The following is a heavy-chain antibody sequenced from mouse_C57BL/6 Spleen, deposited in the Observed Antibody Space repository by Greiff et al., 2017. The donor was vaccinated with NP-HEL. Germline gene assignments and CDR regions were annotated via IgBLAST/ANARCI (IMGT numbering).Heavy chain of an antibody. CDR1: GFTFSDYG. D-gene: IGHD1-1*01. V-gene: IGHV5-17*01. CDR3: ARDQIYYYGSSYWYFDV. J-gene: IGHJ1*03. Sequence: EVHLVESGGGLVKPGGSLKLSCAASGFTFSDYGMHWVRQAPEKGLEWVAYISSGSSTIYYADTVKGRFTISRDNAKNTLFLQMTSLRSEDTAMYYCARDQIYYYGSSYWYFDVWGTGTTVTVSS. CDR2: ISSGSSTI.